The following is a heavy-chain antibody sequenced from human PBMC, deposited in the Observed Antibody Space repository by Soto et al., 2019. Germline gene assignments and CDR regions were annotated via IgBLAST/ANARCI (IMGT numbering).Heavy chain of an antibody. CDR2: IYHSGST. CDR3: ASGVLVPAAMRVYYYYYGMDV. Sequence: SETLSLTCAVSGGSISSGGYSWSWIRQPPGKGLEWIGYIYHSGSTYYNPSLKSRVTISVDRSKNQFSLKLSSVTAADTAVYYCASGVLVPAAMRVYYYYYGMDVWGQGTTVTVSS. J-gene: IGHJ6*02. CDR1: GGSISSGGYS. V-gene: IGHV4-30-2*01. D-gene: IGHD2-2*01.